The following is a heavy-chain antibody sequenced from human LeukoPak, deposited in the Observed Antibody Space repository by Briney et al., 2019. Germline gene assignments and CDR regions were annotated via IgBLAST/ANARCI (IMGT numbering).Heavy chain of an antibody. Sequence: SETLSLTCTVFGGSISSHNYYWGWIRQPPGKGLEWIGSFYYSGSTYYNPSLKSRVTISVNTSKNQFSLKLSSVTAADTAVYYCARDNWNYGSSMDVWGQGTTVTVSS. CDR3: ARDNWNYGSSMDV. CDR1: GGSISSHNYY. V-gene: IGHV4-39*07. D-gene: IGHD1-7*01. J-gene: IGHJ6*02. CDR2: FYYSGST.